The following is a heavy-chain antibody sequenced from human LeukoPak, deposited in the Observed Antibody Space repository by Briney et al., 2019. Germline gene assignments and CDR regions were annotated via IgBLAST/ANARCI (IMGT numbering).Heavy chain of an antibody. D-gene: IGHD3-9*01. J-gene: IGHJ4*02. CDR3: ATSYYDLLTGYYRGAYYFDY. CDR1: GGSISSYY. V-gene: IGHV4-4*07. CDR2: IYTSGST. Sequence: SETLSLTCTVSGGSISSYYWSWIRQPAGKGLEWIGRIYTSGSTNYNPSLKSRVTMSVDTSKNQFSLKLSSVTAADSAVYYCATSYYDLLTGYYRGAYYFDYWGQGTLVTVSS.